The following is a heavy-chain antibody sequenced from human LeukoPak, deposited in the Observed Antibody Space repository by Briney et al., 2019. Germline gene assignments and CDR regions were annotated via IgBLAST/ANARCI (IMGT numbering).Heavy chain of an antibody. Sequence: GGSLRLSCAASGFTFSSFEMNWVRQAPGKGLEWVSYISSVSSAIYYADSVKGRFTISRDNAKNSLFLQMNSLRAEDTAVYYCARALRRRYYYDSTNHYYGGGFDYWGQGTLVTVSS. CDR3: ARALRRRYYYDSTNHYYGGGFDY. D-gene: IGHD3-22*01. CDR1: GFTFSSFE. J-gene: IGHJ4*02. CDR2: ISSVSSAI. V-gene: IGHV3-48*03.